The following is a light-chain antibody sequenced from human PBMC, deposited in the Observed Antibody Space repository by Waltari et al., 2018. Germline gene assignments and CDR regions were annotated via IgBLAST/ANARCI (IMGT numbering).Light chain of an antibody. V-gene: IGLV1-40*01. CDR1: RSNIGAGYA. CDR2: GNS. CDR3: QSYDSSLSGSVV. J-gene: IGLJ2*01. Sequence: QSVLTQPPSVSGAPGQRVTISCTGSRSNIGAGYAVHWYQQLPGTAPKLLIYGNSNRPSGVPDRFSGSKSGTSASLAITGLQAEDEADYYCQSYDSSLSGSVVFGGGTKLTVL.